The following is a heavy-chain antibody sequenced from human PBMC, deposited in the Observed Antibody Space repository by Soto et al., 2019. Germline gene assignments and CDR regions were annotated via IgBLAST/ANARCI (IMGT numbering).Heavy chain of an antibody. Sequence: QVQLVQSGPEVKKPGASVKVSCKASGYTLTSYGFSWVRQAPGQGLEWMGWISAHNGDTIYAQKFQDRITMTTDTSTNTAYLELRSLKSGDTAVFYCARSSGTYPPSRYYYGLDIWGQGTTVTVSS. CDR1: GYTLTSYG. CDR2: ISAHNGDT. D-gene: IGHD1-26*01. CDR3: ARSSGTYPPSRYYYGLDI. V-gene: IGHV1-18*01. J-gene: IGHJ6*02.